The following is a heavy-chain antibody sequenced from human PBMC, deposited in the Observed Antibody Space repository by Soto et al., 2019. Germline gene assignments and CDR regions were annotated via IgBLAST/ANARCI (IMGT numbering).Heavy chain of an antibody. J-gene: IGHJ3*02. CDR3: ARGGPRLELTDAFDI. V-gene: IGHV1-2*04. CDR1: GYTFTGYY. D-gene: IGHD1-7*01. CDR2: INPNSGGT. Sequence: QVQLVQSGAEVKKPGASVKVSCKASGYTFTGYYMHWVRQAPGQGLEWMGWINPNSGGTNYAQKFQGWVTMTRDTSISTGNKELSRLNFDYTAVYYCARGGPRLELTDAFDIWCEGTMVTVSS.